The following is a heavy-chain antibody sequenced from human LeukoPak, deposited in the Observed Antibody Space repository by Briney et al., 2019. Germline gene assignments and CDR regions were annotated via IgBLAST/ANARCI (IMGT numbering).Heavy chain of an antibody. CDR2: INHSGST. D-gene: IGHD5-18*01. CDR3: ARGNGYSYGIYNYFDY. J-gene: IGHJ4*02. Sequence: SETLSLTCAVYGGSFSGYYWSWIRQPPGKGLEWIGEINHSGSTNYNPSLKSRVTISVDTSKNQFSLKLSSVTAADTAVYYCARGNGYSYGIYNYFDYWGQGTLVTVSS. V-gene: IGHV4-34*01. CDR1: GGSFSGYY.